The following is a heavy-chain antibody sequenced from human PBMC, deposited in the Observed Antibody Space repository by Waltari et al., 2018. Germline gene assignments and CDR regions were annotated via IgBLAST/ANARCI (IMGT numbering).Heavy chain of an antibody. CDR2: LVPEVGET. D-gene: IGHD3-10*01. V-gene: IGHV1-69-2*01. CDR3: ATAPTMVRGVPNDY. J-gene: IGHJ4*02. CDR1: GYTFTDYY. Sequence: EVQLVQSGAEVKKPGATVKISCKASGYTFTDYYIHWVQQAPGKGLEWRGRLVPEVGETIYAEKSQGRVTITADTATDTAYMELSSLRSEDTAVYYCATAPTMVRGVPNDYWGQGTLVTVSS.